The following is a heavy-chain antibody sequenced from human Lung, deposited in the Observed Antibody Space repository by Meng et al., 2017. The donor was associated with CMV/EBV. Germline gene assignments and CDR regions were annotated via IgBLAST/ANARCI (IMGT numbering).Heavy chain of an antibody. CDR2: INPYNGNT. Sequence: QVQLVQSGGEVKRPGASVKVSCKTSCYTFKRYAITWVRQAPGQGLEWMGWINPYNGNTDHAQNLQARLTMTTDTSTSTVYMELGSLRSDDTAVYYCARGRVSYSSSSSLNYWGQGTLVTVSS. V-gene: IGHV1-18*01. J-gene: IGHJ4*02. D-gene: IGHD6-6*01. CDR3: ARGRVSYSSSSSLNY. CDR1: CYTFKRYA.